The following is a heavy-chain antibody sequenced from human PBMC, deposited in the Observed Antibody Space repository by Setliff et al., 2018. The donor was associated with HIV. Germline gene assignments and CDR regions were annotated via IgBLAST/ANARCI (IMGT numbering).Heavy chain of an antibody. CDR1: GDSISTYY. Sequence: ETLSLTCTVSGDSISTYYWSWIRQPPGKGLEWIGYIYTSGSTNYNPSLKSRVTISKDTSKNHFSLKLTYVTAADTAVYYCARGLTRGGYYYYFYMDVWGKGTTVTVSS. CDR2: IYTSGST. CDR3: ARGLTRGGYYYYFYMDV. J-gene: IGHJ6*03. D-gene: IGHD7-27*01. V-gene: IGHV4-4*08.